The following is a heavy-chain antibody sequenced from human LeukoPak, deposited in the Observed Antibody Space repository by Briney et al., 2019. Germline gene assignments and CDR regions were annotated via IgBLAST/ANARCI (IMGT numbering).Heavy chain of an antibody. CDR1: GGSISSSY. J-gene: IGHJ4*02. V-gene: IGHV4-4*07. D-gene: IGHD6-19*01. Sequence: PSETLSLTCTVSGGSISSSYWSWIRQPVGKGLEWIGRIYTSGSTYYNPSLKSRVTISVDTSKNQLSLKLSSMTAADTAVYYCARQWLVSPLFDYWGQGTLVTVSS. CDR2: IYTSGST. CDR3: ARQWLVSPLFDY.